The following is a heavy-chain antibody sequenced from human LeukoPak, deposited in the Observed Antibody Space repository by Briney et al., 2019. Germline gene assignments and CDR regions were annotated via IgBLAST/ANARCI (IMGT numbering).Heavy chain of an antibody. J-gene: IGHJ5*02. CDR3: ARGRISYYYGSGSHNWFDP. CDR2: MNPNSGNT. V-gene: IGHV1-8*01. Sequence: GASVKVSCKASGYTFTSYDINWVRQATGQGLEWMGWMNPNSGNTGYAQKFQGRVTMTRNTSTSTAYMELSSLRSEDTAVYYCARGRISYYYGSGSHNWFDPWGQGTLVTVSS. D-gene: IGHD3-10*01. CDR1: GYTFTSYD.